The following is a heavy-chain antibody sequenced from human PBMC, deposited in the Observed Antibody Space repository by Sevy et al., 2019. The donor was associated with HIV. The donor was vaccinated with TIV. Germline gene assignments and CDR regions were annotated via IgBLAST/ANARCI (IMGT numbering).Heavy chain of an antibody. D-gene: IGHD2-2*01. CDR2: IFNSGST. J-gene: IGHJ6*03. V-gene: IGHV4-59*01. Sequence: SETLSLTCTVSGGSTSNYYWSWIRQSPGKGLEWIGHIFNSGSTKYNPSLSSRVTISLDMSKNQFSLKLSSVTAADTAVDYCARGPEYYYYHYMDVWGKGTTVTVSS. CDR1: GGSTSNYY. CDR3: ARGPEYYYYHYMDV.